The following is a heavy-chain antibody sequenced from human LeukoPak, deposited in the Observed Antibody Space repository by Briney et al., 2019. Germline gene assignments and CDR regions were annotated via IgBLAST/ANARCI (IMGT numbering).Heavy chain of an antibody. CDR3: ARGSTLGATGSLVDY. Sequence: SETLSLTCTVSGGSISSYYWSWIRQPAGKGLEWIGRIYTSGGTNYNPSLKSRVTMSVDTSKNQFSLKLSSVTAADTAVYYCARGSTLGATGSLVDYWGQGTLVTVSS. J-gene: IGHJ4*02. CDR2: IYTSGGT. V-gene: IGHV4-4*07. D-gene: IGHD1-26*01. CDR1: GGSISSYY.